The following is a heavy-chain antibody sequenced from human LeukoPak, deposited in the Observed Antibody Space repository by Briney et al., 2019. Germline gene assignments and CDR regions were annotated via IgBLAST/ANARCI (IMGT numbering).Heavy chain of an antibody. J-gene: IGHJ3*02. Sequence: PSETLSLTCAVSGGSISSGGYSWSWIRQPPGKGLEWIGYIYHSGSTYYNPSLKSRVTISVDTSKNQFSLDLSSVTAADTAVYYCARQKCTSASCLTKNAFDIWGQGTMVTVSS. CDR2: IYHSGST. D-gene: IGHD2-2*01. CDR1: GGSISSGGYS. V-gene: IGHV4-30-2*01. CDR3: ARQKCTSASCLTKNAFDI.